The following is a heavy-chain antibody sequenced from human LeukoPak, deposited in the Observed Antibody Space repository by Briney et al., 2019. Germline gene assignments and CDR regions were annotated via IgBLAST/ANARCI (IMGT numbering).Heavy chain of an antibody. CDR2: IYHSGST. D-gene: IGHD1-20*01. J-gene: IGHJ4*02. V-gene: IGHV4-38-2*02. CDR1: GYSISSGYY. CDR3: ARWYNWSPIDY. Sequence: SETLSLTCTVSGYSISSGYYWGWIRQPPGKGLEWIGSIYHSGSTYYNPSLKSRVTISVDTSKNQFSLKLSSVTAADTAVYYCARWYNWSPIDYWGQGTLVTVSS.